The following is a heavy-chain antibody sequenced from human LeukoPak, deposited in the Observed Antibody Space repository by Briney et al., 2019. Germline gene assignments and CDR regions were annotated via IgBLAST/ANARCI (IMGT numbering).Heavy chain of an antibody. D-gene: IGHD1-26*01. CDR3: ARDREVGATTLAFDY. CDR1: GGTFSGYA. J-gene: IGHJ4*02. CDR2: IIPTFGTV. Sequence: SVKVSFKASGGTFSGYAISWVRQAPGQGLEWMGGIIPTFGTVNYAQKFQGRVTITADESTSTGYMELSSLRSEDTAVYYCARDREVGATTLAFDYWGQGTLVTVSS. V-gene: IGHV1-69*01.